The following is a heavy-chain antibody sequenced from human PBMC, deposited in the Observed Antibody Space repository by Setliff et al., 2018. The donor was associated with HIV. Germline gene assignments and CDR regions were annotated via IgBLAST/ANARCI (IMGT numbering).Heavy chain of an antibody. V-gene: IGHV4-34*09. J-gene: IGHJ4*02. D-gene: IGHD3-16*02. CDR2: INHSGST. CDR3: ARDSYGYID. Sequence: SETLSLTCTVSGGSISGYYWNWIRQPPGKGLEWIGEINHSGSTNYNPSLNSRISISVDMSKNKFSLKLSSLTAADTAVYYCARDSYGYIDWGQGTLVTVSS. CDR1: GGSISGYY.